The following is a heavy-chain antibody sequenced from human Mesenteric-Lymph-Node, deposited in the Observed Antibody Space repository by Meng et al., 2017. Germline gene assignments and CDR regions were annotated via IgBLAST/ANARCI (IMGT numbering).Heavy chain of an antibody. J-gene: IGHJ4*02. Sequence: VQLVGSGGGLVQPGGSLRLSCAASGFSFSNYWMHWVCQAPGKGLVWVSFINTDGSNTAYADSVKGRFTISRDNAKNTLYLQMNSLRVEDTAIYYCADITAGFWGQGTLVTVSS. CDR2: INTDGSNT. CDR1: GFSFSNYW. CDR3: ADITAGF. D-gene: IGHD3-10*01. V-gene: IGHV3-74*01.